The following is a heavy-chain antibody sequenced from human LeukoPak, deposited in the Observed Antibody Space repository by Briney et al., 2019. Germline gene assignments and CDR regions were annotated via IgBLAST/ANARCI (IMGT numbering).Heavy chain of an antibody. CDR3: ARQGGYYYDSSGYRPYYFDY. J-gene: IGHJ4*02. V-gene: IGHV4-39*01. Sequence: SETLSLTCTVSGGSISSSSHYWGWIRQPPGKGLEWIGSIYYSGSTYYNPSLKSRVTISVDTSKNQFSLKLSSVTAADTAVYYCARQGGYYYDSSGYRPYYFDYWGQGTLVTVSS. D-gene: IGHD3-22*01. CDR2: IYYSGST. CDR1: GGSISSSSHY.